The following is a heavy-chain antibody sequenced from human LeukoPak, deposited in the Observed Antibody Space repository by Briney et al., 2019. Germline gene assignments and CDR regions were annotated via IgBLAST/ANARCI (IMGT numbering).Heavy chain of an antibody. CDR1: GFTVSSNY. Sequence: GGSLRLSCAASGFTVSSNYMSWVRQAPGKGLEWVSVIYSGGSTYYADSVKGRFTISRDNSKNTLYLQMNSLRAEDTAVYYCARVSYYYGSGSYRPTAVYYFDYWGQGTLVTVSS. J-gene: IGHJ4*02. CDR2: IYSGGST. D-gene: IGHD3-10*01. CDR3: ARVSYYYGSGSYRPTAVYYFDY. V-gene: IGHV3-53*01.